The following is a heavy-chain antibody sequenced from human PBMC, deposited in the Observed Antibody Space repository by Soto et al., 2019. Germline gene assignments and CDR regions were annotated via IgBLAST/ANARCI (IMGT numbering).Heavy chain of an antibody. D-gene: IGHD6-13*01. J-gene: IGHJ5*02. Sequence: EVQLLESGGGLVQPGGSLRLSCAASGFTFSSYAMSWVRQAPGKGLEWVSAISGSGGSTYYADSVKGRFTISRDNSKNTLYLQKTSLRAEDTDVYYCAKGQTPIAGAGTSWFDPWGQGTLVTVSS. CDR3: AKGQTPIAGAGTSWFDP. CDR1: GFTFSSYA. V-gene: IGHV3-23*01. CDR2: ISGSGGST.